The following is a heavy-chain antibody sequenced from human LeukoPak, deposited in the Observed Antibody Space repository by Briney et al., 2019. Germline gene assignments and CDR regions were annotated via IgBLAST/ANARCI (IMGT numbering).Heavy chain of an antibody. J-gene: IGHJ4*02. D-gene: IGHD1-26*01. CDR3: AKSGGYGLIDY. V-gene: IGHV4-59*08. CDR2: IYYSGNT. Sequence: SEILSLTCTVSGGSISSYYWSWIRQPPGKGQEYIGYIYYSGNTNYNPSLKSRVTMSVDTSKNQISLRLNSVTAADTAMYYCAKSGGYGLIDYWGQGTLVTVSS. CDR1: GGSISSYY.